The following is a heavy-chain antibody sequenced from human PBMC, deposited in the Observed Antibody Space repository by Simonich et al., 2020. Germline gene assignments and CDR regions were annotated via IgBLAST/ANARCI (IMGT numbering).Heavy chain of an antibody. Sequence: EVQLVESGGGLVKPGGSLRLSCAASGFTFSSSSVNWVRQAPGKGLGWVSSISSSSSYIYYADSVKGRFTISRDNAKNSLYLQMNSLRAEDTAVYYCARANERDYWGQGTLVTVSS. CDR2: ISSSSSYI. CDR1: GFTFSSSS. D-gene: IGHD1-1*01. J-gene: IGHJ4*02. V-gene: IGHV3-21*01. CDR3: ARANERDY.